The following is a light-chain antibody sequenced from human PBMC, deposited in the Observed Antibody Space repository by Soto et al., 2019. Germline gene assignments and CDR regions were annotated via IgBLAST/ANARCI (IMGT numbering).Light chain of an antibody. CDR3: QQYNDWPLT. CDR1: QIISSH. Sequence: EIVMTQSPATLSVSPGGRSILSCRASQIISSHLAWYQQKPGQAPRLLIYGASTRATGIPARFSGSGSGTDFTLTISGLQSEDFAVYYCQQYNDWPLTFGGGTKVEIK. V-gene: IGKV3-15*01. J-gene: IGKJ4*01. CDR2: GAS.